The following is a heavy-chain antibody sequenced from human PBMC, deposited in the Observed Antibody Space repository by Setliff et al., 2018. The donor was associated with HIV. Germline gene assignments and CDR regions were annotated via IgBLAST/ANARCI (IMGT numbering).Heavy chain of an antibody. CDR2: IYWDDDK. CDR3: AHTRGVSSGYYYNDAFDV. CDR1: GYSVSTDGVG. V-gene: IGHV2-5*02. D-gene: IGHD3-22*01. J-gene: IGHJ3*01. Sequence: SGPTLVNPTQTLTLTCTFSGYSVSTDGVGVGWIRQPPGKALEWLALIYWDDDKRFRPSLRTRLTTSRDTSKNQVILTMTNMDPVDTATYFCAHTRGVSSGYYYNDAFDVWGQGTAVTVSS.